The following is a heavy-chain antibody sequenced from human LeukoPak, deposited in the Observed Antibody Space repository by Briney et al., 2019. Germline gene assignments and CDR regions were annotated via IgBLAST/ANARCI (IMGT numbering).Heavy chain of an antibody. D-gene: IGHD6-13*01. CDR2: IIPILGIA. J-gene: IGHJ4*02. Sequence: SAKVSCKASGGTFSSYAISWVRQAPGQGLEWMGRIIPILGIANYAQKFQGRVTITADKSTSTAYMELSSLRSEDTAVYYCARAPSIAAAGSPDYWGQGTLVTVSS. V-gene: IGHV1-69*04. CDR1: GGTFSSYA. CDR3: ARAPSIAAAGSPDY.